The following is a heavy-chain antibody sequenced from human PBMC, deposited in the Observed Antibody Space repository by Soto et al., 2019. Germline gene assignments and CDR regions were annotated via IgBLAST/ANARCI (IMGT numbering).Heavy chain of an antibody. D-gene: IGHD2-21*01. CDR1: GFTFSSYG. CDR2: ISYAGSNK. CDR3: AKDSPFLDV. V-gene: IGHV3-30*18. Sequence: QVQLVESGGGVVQPGRSLRLSCAASGFTFSSYGMHWVRQAPGKGLEWVAVISYAGSNKYYADSVKGRFTISRDNSKNTLYLQINSLRAEDTAVYYCAKDSPFLDVWGQGTTVTVSS. J-gene: IGHJ6*02.